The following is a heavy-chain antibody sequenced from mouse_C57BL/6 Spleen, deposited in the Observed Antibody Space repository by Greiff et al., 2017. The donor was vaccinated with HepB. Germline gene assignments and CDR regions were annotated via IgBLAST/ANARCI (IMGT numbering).Heavy chain of an antibody. CDR2: ISYDGSN. J-gene: IGHJ4*01. CDR3: AREEDDYDYYAMDY. V-gene: IGHV3-6*01. CDR1: GYSITSGYY. D-gene: IGHD2-4*01. Sequence: PGPGLVKPSQSLSLTCSVTGYSITSGYYWNWIRQFPGNKLEWMGYISYDGSNNYNPSLKNRISITRDTSKNQFFLKLNSVTTEDTATYYCAREEDDYDYYAMDYWGQGTSVTVSS.